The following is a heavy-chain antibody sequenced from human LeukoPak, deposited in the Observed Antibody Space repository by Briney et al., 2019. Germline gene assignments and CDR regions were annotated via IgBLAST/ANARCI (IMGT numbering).Heavy chain of an antibody. CDR2: ISGSGGST. CDR3: VKDPGYSFPPYYFDY. V-gene: IGHV3-23*01. D-gene: IGHD5-18*01. CDR1: GFTFSSYA. J-gene: IGHJ4*02. Sequence: GGSLRLSCAASGFTFSSYAMSWVRQAPGKGLEWVSAISGSGGSTYYADSVKGRFTISRDNSKNTLYLQMNSLRAEDTAVYYCVKDPGYSFPPYYFDYWGQGTLVTVSS.